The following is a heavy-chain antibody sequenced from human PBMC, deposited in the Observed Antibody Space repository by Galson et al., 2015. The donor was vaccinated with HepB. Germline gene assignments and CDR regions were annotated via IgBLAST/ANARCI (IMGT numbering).Heavy chain of an antibody. Sequence: SLRLSCAASGFTFSGSAMHWVRQASGKGLEWVGRIRSKANSYATAYAASVKGRFTISRDDSKNTAYLQMNSLKTEDTAVYYCARSRGNWNPTSQDYYYYGMDVWGQGTTVTVSS. CDR2: IRSKANSYAT. CDR3: ARSRGNWNPTSQDYYYYGMDV. J-gene: IGHJ6*02. V-gene: IGHV3-73*01. CDR1: GFTFSGSA. D-gene: IGHD1-1*01.